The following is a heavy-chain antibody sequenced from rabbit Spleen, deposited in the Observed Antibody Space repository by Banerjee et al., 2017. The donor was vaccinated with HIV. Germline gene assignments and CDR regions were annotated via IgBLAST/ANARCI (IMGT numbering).Heavy chain of an antibody. Sequence: HLKESGGGLVQPGGSLKLSCTASGFTLSSYYMNWVRQAPGKGLEWIGYIDPVFGITYYANWVNGRFSISRENAQNTVFLQMTSLTAADTATYFCARNAGISGDGWILNLWGPGTLVTVS. CDR3: ARNAGISGDGWILNL. CDR2: IDPVFGIT. J-gene: IGHJ4*01. CDR1: GFTLSSYY. V-gene: IGHV1S7*01. D-gene: IGHD4-2*01.